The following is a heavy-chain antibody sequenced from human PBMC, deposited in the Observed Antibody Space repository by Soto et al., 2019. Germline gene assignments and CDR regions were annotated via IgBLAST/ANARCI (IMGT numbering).Heavy chain of an antibody. Sequence: EVHLLESGGGLVQPGGSLRLSCVGSGFTFSSYAMSWVRQAPGKGLEWVSAISGSGDSTYYADSVKGRFTISRDNSKNTLYLQMNRLSVEDTAVYYCAKDTMVRRVTNSSSYGMDVWGQGTTVTVSS. V-gene: IGHV3-23*01. CDR1: GFTFSSYA. CDR3: AKDTMVRRVTNSSSYGMDV. J-gene: IGHJ6*02. CDR2: ISGSGDST. D-gene: IGHD3-10*01.